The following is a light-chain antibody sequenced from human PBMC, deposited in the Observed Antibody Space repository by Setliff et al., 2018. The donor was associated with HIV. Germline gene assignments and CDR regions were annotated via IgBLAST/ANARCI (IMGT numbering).Light chain of an antibody. CDR2: RNN. J-gene: IGLJ1*01. V-gene: IGLV1-44*01. CDR3: AAWDDNLNGYV. Sequence: SVLTQPPSASGTPGQRLTISCSGSSSNIGINTVNWYQQLPGTAPKLLLYRNNQRPSGVPDRFSGSKSGTSASLAISGLQSEDEADYYCAAWDDNLNGYVFGTGTKVTVL. CDR1: SSNIGINT.